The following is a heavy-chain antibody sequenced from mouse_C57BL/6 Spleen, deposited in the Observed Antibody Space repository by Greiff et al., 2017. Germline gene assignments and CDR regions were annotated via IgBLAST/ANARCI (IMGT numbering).Heavy chain of an antibody. D-gene: IGHD4-1*01. V-gene: IGHV1-80*01. CDR2: IYPGDGDT. Sequence: QVQLQQSGAELVKPGASVKISCTASGYAFSSYWMNWVQPRPGKGLEWIGQIYPGDGDTNYNGKFKGKATLTADHSSSPPYLQLSGLTSEDSAVYFCERRRLAYFDYWGQGTTLTVSS. J-gene: IGHJ2*01. CDR1: GYAFSSYW. CDR3: ERRRLAYFDY.